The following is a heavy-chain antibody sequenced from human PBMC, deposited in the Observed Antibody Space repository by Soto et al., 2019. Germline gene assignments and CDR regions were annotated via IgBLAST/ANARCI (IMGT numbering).Heavy chain of an antibody. J-gene: IGHJ5*02. CDR3: TTDLWRIAVVVGSTGYFNP. Sequence: GGSLRLSCAASGFTFSDAWMSWVRHAPGKGLDWVGRIKSKSDGGTTEYAAPVRGRFTISRDDSKNTLYLQMNSLKTEDTAVYYCTTDLWRIAVVVGSTGYFNPWGQGAPVTVSS. CDR1: GFTFSDAW. V-gene: IGHV3-15*01. CDR2: IKSKSDGGTT. D-gene: IGHD2-15*01.